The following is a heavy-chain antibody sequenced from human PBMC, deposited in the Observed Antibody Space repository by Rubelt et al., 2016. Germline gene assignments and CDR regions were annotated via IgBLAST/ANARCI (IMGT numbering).Heavy chain of an antibody. CDR3: ARVFFSSGWYFDY. Sequence: GLEWVSSISSSSSYIYYADSVKGRFTISRDNAKNSLYLQMNSLRAEDTAVYYCARVFFSSGWYFDYWGQGALVTVSS. V-gene: IGHV3-21*01. D-gene: IGHD6-19*01. J-gene: IGHJ4*02. CDR2: ISSSSSYI.